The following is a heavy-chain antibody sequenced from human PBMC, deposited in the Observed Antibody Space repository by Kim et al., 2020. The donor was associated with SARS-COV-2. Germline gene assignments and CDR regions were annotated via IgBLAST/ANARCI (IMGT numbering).Heavy chain of an antibody. Sequence: GGSQRLSCAASGFTFDDYGMSWVRQVPGKGLEWVSGINRNSDSTAYADSVKGRFIISRDNAKKSLYLQMNSLRAEDTAFYYCVRGYIGGPFDLWGQGTRVTVSS. CDR3: VRGYIGGPFDL. V-gene: IGHV3-20*04. CDR1: GFTFDDYG. J-gene: IGHJ4*02. D-gene: IGHD3-10*01. CDR2: INRNSDST.